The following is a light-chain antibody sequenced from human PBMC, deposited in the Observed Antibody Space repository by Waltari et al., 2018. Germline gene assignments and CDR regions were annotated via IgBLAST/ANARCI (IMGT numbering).Light chain of an antibody. Sequence: QSALTQPRSVSGSPGQSVTISCTGTSSDVGRYKYVSWYQQHPGKAPTLLIYDFNKRPSGVPVRFSGSKSGNAASLTMSGLQAEDETDYYCCSYDGTHTIFGGGTKLTVL. J-gene: IGLJ2*01. CDR1: SSDVGRYKY. V-gene: IGLV2-11*01. CDR2: DFN. CDR3: CSYDGTHTI.